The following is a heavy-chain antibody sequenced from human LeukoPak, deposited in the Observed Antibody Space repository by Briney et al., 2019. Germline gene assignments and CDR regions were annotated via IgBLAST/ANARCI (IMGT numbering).Heavy chain of an antibody. CDR2: ISVSGGST. CDR3: AKGYGSGSYYNTYY. J-gene: IGHJ4*02. D-gene: IGHD3-10*01. Sequence: GGSLRLSCAASGFTFSSYAMSWVRRAPGKGREGVSAISVSGGSTYYADSVKGRFTISRENSKNTLYLQMNSLRAEDTAVYYCAKGYGSGSYYNTYYWGQGTLVTVSS. V-gene: IGHV3-23*01. CDR1: GFTFSSYA.